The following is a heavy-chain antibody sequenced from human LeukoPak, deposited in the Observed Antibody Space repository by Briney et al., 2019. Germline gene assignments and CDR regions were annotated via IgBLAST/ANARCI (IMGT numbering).Heavy chain of an antibody. Sequence: SETLSLTCTVSGGSISSYYWSWIRQPPGKGLEWIGYVYYSGSTNYNPSLKSRVIISVDTSKNQFSLKVNSVTAADTAVYYCVRGRGLEDSWGQGTLVTVSS. V-gene: IGHV4-59*01. J-gene: IGHJ4*02. D-gene: IGHD3/OR15-3a*01. CDR3: VRGRGLEDS. CDR2: VYYSGST. CDR1: GGSISSYY.